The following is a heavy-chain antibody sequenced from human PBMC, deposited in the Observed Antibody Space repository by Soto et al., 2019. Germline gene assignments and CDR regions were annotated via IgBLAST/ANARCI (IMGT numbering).Heavy chain of an antibody. CDR3: ARGRGYGYGIDF. D-gene: IGHD5-18*01. CDR1: GGSVTSGSHY. J-gene: IGHJ4*02. Sequence: QVQLQESGPGLVKPSETLSLTCTVSGGSVTSGSHYWSWIRQSPGQGLEFIAYIFYSGSDNYNPSLKSRVTTSIDTSKNQFSLNLRSVTTADTAVYYCARGRGYGYGIDFWGQGTLVTVSS. V-gene: IGHV4-61*01. CDR2: IFYSGSD.